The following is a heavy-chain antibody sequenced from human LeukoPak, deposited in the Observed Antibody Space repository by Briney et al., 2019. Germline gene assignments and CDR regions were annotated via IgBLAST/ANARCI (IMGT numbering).Heavy chain of an antibody. CDR3: ARDFYASGSFSVNWFDP. CDR2: INPDSGGT. J-gene: IGHJ5*02. Sequence: ASVKVSCKASGYTFTDYYMHWVRQAPGQGLEWMGWINPDSGGTNYAQKFQDRVTMTRDTSISTACMELSRLISDDTAVYYCARDFYASGSFSVNWFDPWGQGTVVTVSS. CDR1: GYTFTDYY. V-gene: IGHV1-2*02. D-gene: IGHD3-10*01.